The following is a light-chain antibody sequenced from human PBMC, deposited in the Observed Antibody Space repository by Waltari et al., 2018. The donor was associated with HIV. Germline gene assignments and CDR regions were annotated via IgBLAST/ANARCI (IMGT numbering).Light chain of an antibody. CDR3: QQYDSSLIT. CDR2: GAS. V-gene: IGKV3-20*01. Sequence: PGERATLSCRASQSVSSSYLAWYQQKPGQAPRLLIYGASSRATGIPDRFSGSGSGTDFTLTISRLDPEDFAVYYCQQYDSSLITFGQGTRLEIK. CDR1: QSVSSSY. J-gene: IGKJ5*01.